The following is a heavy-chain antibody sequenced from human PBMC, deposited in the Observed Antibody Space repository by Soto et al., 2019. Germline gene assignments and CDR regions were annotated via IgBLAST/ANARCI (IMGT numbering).Heavy chain of an antibody. CDR3: ALTRRSSLLEVAGPGFEY. CDR1: GFNFGVFG. CDR2: LSYEGSEE. Sequence: QVRLVESGGGVVQPGRSLRLSCAASGFNFGVFGMHWVRQAPGKGLEWLSVLSYEGSEEYYADSVRGRFTISRDNSKNTLFLQMDSLRVDDTGVYHCALTRRSSLLEVAGPGFEYWGQGTLVTVS. V-gene: IGHV3-30*03. J-gene: IGHJ4*02. D-gene: IGHD6-19*01.